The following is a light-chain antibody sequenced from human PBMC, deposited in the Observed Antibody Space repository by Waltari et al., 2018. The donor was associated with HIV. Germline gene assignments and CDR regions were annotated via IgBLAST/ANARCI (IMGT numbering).Light chain of an antibody. CDR2: DVT. J-gene: IGLJ3*02. CDR1: SSDVGHYNY. CDR3: CSYAGTWL. Sequence: QSALPQPHSVSGSPGQSVTLSCTGTSSDVGHYNYVSWYQRHPGKAPKLMIYDVTKRPSGVPDRFSGSKSGNTASLTISGLQAEDDAEYYCCSYAGTWLFGGGTKLTVL. V-gene: IGLV2-11*01.